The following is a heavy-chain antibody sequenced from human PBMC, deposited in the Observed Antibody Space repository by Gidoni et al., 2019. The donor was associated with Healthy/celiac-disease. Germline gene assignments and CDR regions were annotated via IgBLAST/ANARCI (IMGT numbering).Heavy chain of an antibody. CDR1: GGSFSGYY. Sequence: QVQLQQWGAGLLKPSETLSLTCAVYGGSFSGYYWSWIRQPPGKGLEWIGEINHSGSTNYNPSLKSRVTISVDTFKNQFSLKLSSVTAADTAVYYCASAPFLTIFGVVTYFDYWGQGTLVTVSS. CDR3: ASAPFLTIFGVVTYFDY. V-gene: IGHV4-34*01. CDR2: INHSGST. J-gene: IGHJ4*02. D-gene: IGHD3-3*01.